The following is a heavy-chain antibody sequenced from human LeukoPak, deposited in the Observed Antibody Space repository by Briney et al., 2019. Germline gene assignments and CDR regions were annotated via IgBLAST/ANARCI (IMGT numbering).Heavy chain of an antibody. CDR2: ISWNSGSI. D-gene: IGHD3-22*01. J-gene: IGHJ4*02. CDR3: AINYDSSGYYFFDY. V-gene: IGHV3-9*01. CDR1: GFTFDDYA. Sequence: GGSLRLSCAASGFTFDDYAMHWVRQAPGKGLEWVSGISWNSGSIGYADSVKGRFTISRDNAKNSLYLQMNSLRAEDTALYYCAINYDSSGYYFFDYWGQGTLVTVSS.